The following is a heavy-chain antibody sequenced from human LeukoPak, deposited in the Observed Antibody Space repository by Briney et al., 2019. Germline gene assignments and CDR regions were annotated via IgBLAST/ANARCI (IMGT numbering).Heavy chain of an antibody. Sequence: GGSLRLSCAASGFTFSSYAMNWVRQAPGKGLEWVSSISGSGDRTYYADSVNGRFTISRDNAKNSLYLQMNSLRAEDTAVYYCAGGIDFWSGFDYWGQGALVTVSS. J-gene: IGHJ4*02. CDR3: AGGIDFWSGFDY. CDR2: ISGSGDRT. V-gene: IGHV3-23*01. CDR1: GFTFSSYA. D-gene: IGHD3-3*01.